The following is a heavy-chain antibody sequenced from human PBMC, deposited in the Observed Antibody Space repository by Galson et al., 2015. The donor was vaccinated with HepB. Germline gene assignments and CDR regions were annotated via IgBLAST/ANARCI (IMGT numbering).Heavy chain of an antibody. V-gene: IGHV3-48*01. CDR2: ISSSSSGI. Sequence: SLILSCAASGFTFGTYSMNWVRQAPGKGLEWLSYISSSSSGIYYADSVRGRCTISRDNAKNSLYLQMNSLRAEDTAVYFCARDGNGQPLYYWGQGTLVTVSS. CDR3: ARDGNGQPLYY. D-gene: IGHD1-1*01. J-gene: IGHJ4*02. CDR1: GFTFGTYS.